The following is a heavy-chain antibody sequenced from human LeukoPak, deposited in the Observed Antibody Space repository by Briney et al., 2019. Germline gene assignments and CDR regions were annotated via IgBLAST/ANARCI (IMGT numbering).Heavy chain of an antibody. CDR1: GGSISSYY. CDR3: ARADPWSGLIH. CDR2: IYYSGST. V-gene: IGHV4-59*01. D-gene: IGHD3-3*01. Sequence: SETLSLTCTVSGGSISSYYWSWLRQPPGKGLEWIGYIYYSGSTNYNPSLKSRVTISVDTSKNQFSLKLSSVTAADTAMYYCARADPWSGLIHWGQGTLVTVSS. J-gene: IGHJ4*02.